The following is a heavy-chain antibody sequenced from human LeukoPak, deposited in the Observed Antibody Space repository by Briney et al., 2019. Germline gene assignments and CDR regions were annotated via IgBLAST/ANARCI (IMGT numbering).Heavy chain of an antibody. CDR1: GFTFTNAW. J-gene: IGHJ4*02. CDR2: IASKTDGGAT. V-gene: IGHV3-15*07. D-gene: IGHD3-10*01. Sequence: GGSLRLSCAASGFTFTNAWMNWVRQAPGEGLDWVGRIASKTDGGATDYAAPVKGRFTISRDDSKNTLNLQMNSLKTEDTAVYYCTTGIRGDWGQGTLVTVSS. CDR3: TTGIRGD.